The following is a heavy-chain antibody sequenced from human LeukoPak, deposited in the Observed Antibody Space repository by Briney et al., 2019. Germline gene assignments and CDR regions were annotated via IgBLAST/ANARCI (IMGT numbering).Heavy chain of an antibody. D-gene: IGHD5-18*01. CDR2: IYTSGST. V-gene: IGHV4-4*07. Sequence: SETLSLTCTVSGGSISSYYWSWIRQPAGKGLEWIGRIYTSGSTTYNPSLKSRVTISVDTPKNQFSLKLSSVTAADTAVYYCAREREERGYSYGSYFDYWGQGTLVTVSS. CDR1: GGSISSYY. J-gene: IGHJ4*02. CDR3: AREREERGYSYGSYFDY.